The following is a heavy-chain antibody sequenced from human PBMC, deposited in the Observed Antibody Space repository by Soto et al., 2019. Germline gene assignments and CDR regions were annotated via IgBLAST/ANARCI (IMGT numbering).Heavy chain of an antibody. CDR3: ARSPKGTTLAADFDQ. J-gene: IGHJ4*02. V-gene: IGHV4-30-2*01. Sequence: SDTLSLTCAVSGGSISSDDYSWNWIRQPPGKGLEWIGYIYHSGNTYYNPSLKSRVTISLGGSRNEFSLNLSSVTAADTAVYYCARSPKGTTLAADFDQWGQGDVLTISS. CDR1: GGSISSDDYS. CDR2: IYHSGNT. D-gene: IGHD4-17*01.